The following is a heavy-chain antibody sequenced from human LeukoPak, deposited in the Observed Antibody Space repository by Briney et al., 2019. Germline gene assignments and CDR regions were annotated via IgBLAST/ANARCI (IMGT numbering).Heavy chain of an antibody. CDR1: GFTFSSYW. J-gene: IGHJ4*02. CDR2: ISHEGSNK. Sequence: GGSLRLSCAASGFTFSSYWMSWVRQAPGKGLEWVAVISHEGSNKDYADSVKGRFTISRDNSKNTLFLQMNSLRAEDTAVYYCARAPADYADYYFDYWGQGTLVTVSS. V-gene: IGHV3-30*03. CDR3: ARAPADYADYYFDY. D-gene: IGHD4-17*01.